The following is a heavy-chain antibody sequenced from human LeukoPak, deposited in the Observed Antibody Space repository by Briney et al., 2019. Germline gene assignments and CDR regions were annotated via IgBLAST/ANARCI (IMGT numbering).Heavy chain of an antibody. V-gene: IGHV4-59*01. D-gene: IGHD3-22*01. CDR3: ARAVPYYDSSGYYYIFDY. CDR2: IYYSGST. CDR1: GGSISSYY. J-gene: IGHJ4*02. Sequence: PSETLSLTCTVSGGSISSYYWSWIRQPPGKGLEWIGYIYYSGSTNYNPSLKSRVTISVDTSKNQFSLKLSSVTAADTAAYYCARAVPYYDSSGYYYIFDYWGQGTLVTVSS.